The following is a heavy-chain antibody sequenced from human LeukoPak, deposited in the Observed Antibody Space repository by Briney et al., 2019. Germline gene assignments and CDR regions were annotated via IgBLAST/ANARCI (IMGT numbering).Heavy chain of an antibody. CDR3: AKCRALWFGELPFDF. D-gene: IGHD3-10*01. CDR1: GGSISSSSYY. Sequence: PSETLSLTCTVSGGSISSSSYYWGWIRQPPGKGLEWIGSIYYSGSTYYNPSLKSRVTISVDTSKNQFSLKLSSVTAADTAVYYCAKCRALWFGELPFDFWAQGTLVTVSS. J-gene: IGHJ4*02. V-gene: IGHV4-39*01. CDR2: IYYSGST.